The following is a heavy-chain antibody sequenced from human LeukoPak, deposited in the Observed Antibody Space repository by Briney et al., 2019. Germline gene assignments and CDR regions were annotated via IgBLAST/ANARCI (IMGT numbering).Heavy chain of an antibody. J-gene: IGHJ6*03. D-gene: IGHD3-16*01. CDR1: GYTFTGYY. CDR2: INPNSGGT. CDR3: ARAPTWTGYYYYMDV. V-gene: IGHV1-2*02. Sequence: ASVKVSCKASGYTFTGYYMHWVRQAPGQGLEWMGWINPNSGGTNYAQKFQGRVTMTRDTSISTAYMELSRLRSDDTAVYYCARAPTWTGYYYYMDVWGKGTTVTVSS.